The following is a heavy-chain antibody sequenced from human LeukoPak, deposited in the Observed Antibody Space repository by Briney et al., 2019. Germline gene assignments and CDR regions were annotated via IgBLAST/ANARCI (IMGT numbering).Heavy chain of an antibody. V-gene: IGHV3-23*01. Sequence: GGSLRLSCAASGFTFSAYAMSWVRQAPGKGLEWASAVSGSGGSTYYADSVKGRFTISRDNSKNTLYLQMNSLRAEDTAVYYCAKAPYYYDSSGVDYWGQGTQVTVSS. CDR3: AKAPYYYDSSGVDY. D-gene: IGHD3-22*01. CDR1: GFTFSAYA. CDR2: VSGSGGST. J-gene: IGHJ4*02.